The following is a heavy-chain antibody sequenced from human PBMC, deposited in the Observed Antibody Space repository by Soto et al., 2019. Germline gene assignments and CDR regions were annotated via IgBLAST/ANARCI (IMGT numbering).Heavy chain of an antibody. CDR3: ARAQPRYNWFDP. CDR2: INVYNGNT. CDR1: GYTFTNYG. Sequence: ASVKVSCKASGYTFTNYGISWVRQAPGQGLEWMGWINVYNGNTKYAQKFQGRVTITTDTSASTAYMELSSLRSEDTAVYYCARAQPRYNWFDPWGQGTLVTVSS. J-gene: IGHJ5*02. D-gene: IGHD2-2*01. V-gene: IGHV1-18*01.